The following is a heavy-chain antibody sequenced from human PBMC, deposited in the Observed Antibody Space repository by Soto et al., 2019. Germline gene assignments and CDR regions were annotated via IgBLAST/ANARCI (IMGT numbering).Heavy chain of an antibody. CDR3: AKGRYDFLSPYYFDS. J-gene: IGHJ4*02. V-gene: IGHV3-9*01. CDR2: ITWNSRVL. Sequence: EVQLVESGGRLVQPGRSLRLSCVGTGLNFDDFAMHWVRQAPGQGLEWVSGITWNSRVLAYADSVKGRFTISRDNARNSLYLQMDSLRYEDTALYYCAKGRYDFLSPYYFDSWGQGTLVTVSS. D-gene: IGHD3-3*01. CDR1: GLNFDDFA.